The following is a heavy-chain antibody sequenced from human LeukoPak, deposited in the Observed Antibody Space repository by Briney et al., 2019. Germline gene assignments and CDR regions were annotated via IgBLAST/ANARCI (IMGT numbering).Heavy chain of an antibody. D-gene: IGHD6-19*01. CDR3: ARQVVAVAGTGYFDY. V-gene: IGHV4-39*01. CDR1: GGSIRSSSYY. J-gene: IGHJ4*02. CDR2: IYYSGST. Sequence: WETLSLTCTVSGGSIRSSSYYWGWIRQPPGKGLEWIGSIYYSGSTYYNASLKSRGTISVDTSKNQFSLKLNSVTAADTAVYFCARQVVAVAGTGYFDYWGQGTLVTVSS.